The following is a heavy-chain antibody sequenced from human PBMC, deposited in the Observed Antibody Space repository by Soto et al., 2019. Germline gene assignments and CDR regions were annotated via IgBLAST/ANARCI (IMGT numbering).Heavy chain of an antibody. Sequence: EVQLVESGGGLVQPGGSLRLSCAASGFTFSDHYMDWVRQAPGKGLGWVGRSKNKADSYTTEYAASVKGRFTISRDGSKNSLFLQMNRLKTEDTAVYYCTVWGSGNDFGAAWGQGILVTVSS. CDR1: GFTFSDHY. D-gene: IGHD3-10*01. J-gene: IGHJ4*02. V-gene: IGHV3-72*01. CDR2: SKNKADSYTT. CDR3: TVWGSGNDFGAA.